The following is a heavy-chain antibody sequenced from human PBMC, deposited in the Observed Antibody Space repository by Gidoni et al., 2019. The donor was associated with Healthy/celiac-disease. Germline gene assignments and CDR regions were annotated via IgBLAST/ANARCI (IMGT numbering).Heavy chain of an antibody. CDR1: GFTFSSYC. J-gene: IGHJ4*02. D-gene: IGHD3-22*01. Sequence: QVQLVESGGGVVQPGRSLRLSCAASGFTFSSYCMHGVRQAPGKGLEWVAVILYDGSNKYYADSVKGRFTISRDNSKNTLYLQMNSLRAEDTAVYYCARGMLYYYDSSGSVLDYWGQGTLVTVSS. CDR3: ARGMLYYYDSSGSVLDY. CDR2: ILYDGSNK. V-gene: IGHV3-33*01.